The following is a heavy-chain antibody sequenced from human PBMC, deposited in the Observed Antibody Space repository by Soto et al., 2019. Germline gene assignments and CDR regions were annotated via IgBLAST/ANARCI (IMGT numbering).Heavy chain of an antibody. CDR1: GFTFSSYA. CDR3: ARDPGSGWPPFDY. V-gene: IGHV3-30-3*01. Sequence: QVQLVESGGGVVQPGRSLRLSCEASGFTFSSYAMHWVRQAPGKGLEWVAVISYDGSNKYYADSVKGRFTISRDNSKNTLYLQMNSLRAEDTAVYYCARDPGSGWPPFDYWGQGTLVTVSS. J-gene: IGHJ4*02. D-gene: IGHD6-19*01. CDR2: ISYDGSNK.